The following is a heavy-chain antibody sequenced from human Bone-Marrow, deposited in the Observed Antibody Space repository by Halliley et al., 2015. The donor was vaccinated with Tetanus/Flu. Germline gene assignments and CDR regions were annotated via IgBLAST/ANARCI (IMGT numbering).Heavy chain of an antibody. CDR1: GGTFSNYA. D-gene: IGHD3-9*01. V-gene: IGHV1-69*01. Sequence: QLVQSGAEVKKPGSSVRVSCKTSGGTFSNYAISWVRQAPGQGLEWMGGIIPVFKSPQYAQKFQGKVTITADESTTTTYMELSSLRSDYTAVYYCARVPGLAVPDYYGMDVWGQGTTVTVSS. CDR3: ARVPGLAVPDYYGMDV. CDR2: IIPVFKSP. J-gene: IGHJ6*02.